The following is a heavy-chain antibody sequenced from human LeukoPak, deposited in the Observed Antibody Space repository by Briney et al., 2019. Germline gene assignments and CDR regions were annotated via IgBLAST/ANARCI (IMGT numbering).Heavy chain of an antibody. V-gene: IGHV3-30*04. CDR2: ISYDGSNK. J-gene: IGHJ4*02. D-gene: IGHD3-22*01. CDR3: AKGRAGNYYYDSSDY. CDR1: GFTFSSYA. Sequence: PGGSLRLSCAASGFTFSSYAMHWVRQAPGKGLEWVAVISYDGSNKYYADSVKGRFTISRDNSKNTLYLQMNSLRAEDTAVYYCAKGRAGNYYYDSSDYWGQGTLVTVSS.